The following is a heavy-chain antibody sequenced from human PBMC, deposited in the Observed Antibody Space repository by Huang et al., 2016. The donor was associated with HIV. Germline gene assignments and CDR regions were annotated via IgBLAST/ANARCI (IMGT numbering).Heavy chain of an antibody. Sequence: EVQLVQSGVEVRKPGESLKISCKGSGYNFGSDWIGWVRQMPGKGLEWMGIIYPGDSYTRYRPSCQGQVTISADKSISTAYLQWSTLKASDTAIYYCARSTMGSTTGPFDSWGQGTLVTVSS. V-gene: IGHV5-51*01. CDR2: IYPGDSYT. J-gene: IGHJ4*02. CDR1: GYNFGSDW. D-gene: IGHD7-27*01. CDR3: ARSTMGSTTGPFDS.